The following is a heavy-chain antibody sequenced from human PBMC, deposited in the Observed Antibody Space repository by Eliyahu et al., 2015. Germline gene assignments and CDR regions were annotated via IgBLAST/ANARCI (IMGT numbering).Heavy chain of an antibody. CDR2: VLHTGKT. V-gene: IGHV4-34*12. CDR3: ARASIVGWFDP. J-gene: IGHJ5*02. Sequence: QVQLQQWGTGLLKPSETLSLTCAVSGGTFNGFYWSWIRQAPGKGPEWIGEVLHTGKTNMNPSLEARLMISVDTSRNHFSLRLTSVIAADTAVYYCARASIVGWFDPWGQGTLVTVSS. CDR1: GGTFNGFY. D-gene: IGHD2-15*01.